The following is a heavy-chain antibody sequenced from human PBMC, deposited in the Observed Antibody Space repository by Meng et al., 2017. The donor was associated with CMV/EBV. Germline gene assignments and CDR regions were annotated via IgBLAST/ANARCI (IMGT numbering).Heavy chain of an antibody. V-gene: IGHV1-69*05. CDR2: IIPIFGTA. Sequence: SVKVSCKASGGTFSSYAISWVRQAPGQGLEWMGGIIPIFGTANYAQKFQGRVTITTDESTSTAYMELSSLRSEDTTVYYCARESGGYCSSTSCPIDYWGQGTLVTVSS. D-gene: IGHD2-2*01. CDR1: GGTFSSYA. J-gene: IGHJ4*02. CDR3: ARESGGYCSSTSCPIDY.